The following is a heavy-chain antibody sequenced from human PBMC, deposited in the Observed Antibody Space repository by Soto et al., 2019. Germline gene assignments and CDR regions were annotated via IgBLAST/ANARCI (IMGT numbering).Heavy chain of an antibody. Sequence: SETLSLTCAVYGGSFSGYYWSWIRQPPGKGLEWIGEINHSGSTNYNPSLKSRVTISVDTSKNQFSLKLSSVTAADTAVYYCARGLLVRGLTDYWGQGTLVTVSS. CDR1: GGSFSGYY. CDR3: ARGLLVRGLTDY. J-gene: IGHJ4*02. CDR2: INHSGST. V-gene: IGHV4-34*01. D-gene: IGHD3-10*01.